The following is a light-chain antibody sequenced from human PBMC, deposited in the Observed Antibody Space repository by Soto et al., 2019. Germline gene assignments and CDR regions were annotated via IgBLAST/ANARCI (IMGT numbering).Light chain of an antibody. J-gene: IGLJ1*01. CDR1: SSDVGAYNY. V-gene: IGLV2-14*03. CDR2: GVS. Sequence: QSALTQPASVSGSPGQSITISCTGTSSDVGAYNYVSWFQQHPGKAPKLMIYGVSNRPSGVSSRFSGSKSGNTASLTIFGLQVEDEAVYYCSSYTSGSTLPWVFGTGTKVTVL. CDR3: SSYTSGSTLPWV.